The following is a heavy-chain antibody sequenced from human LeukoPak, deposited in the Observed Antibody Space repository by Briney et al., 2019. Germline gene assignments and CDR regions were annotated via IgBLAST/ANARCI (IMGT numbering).Heavy chain of an antibody. Sequence: PGSSVKVSCKASGGTFSSYAISWVRQAPGQGLECMGGIIPIFGTANYAQKFQGRVTITTDESTSTAYMELSSLRSEDTAVYYCARVSYYDSSGDTADYWGQGTLVTVSS. V-gene: IGHV1-69*05. CDR3: ARVSYYDSSGDTADY. J-gene: IGHJ4*02. CDR2: IIPIFGTA. D-gene: IGHD3-22*01. CDR1: GGTFSSYA.